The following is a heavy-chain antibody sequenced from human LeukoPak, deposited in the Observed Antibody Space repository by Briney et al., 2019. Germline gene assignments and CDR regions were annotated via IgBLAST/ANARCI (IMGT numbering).Heavy chain of an antibody. Sequence: PSETLSLTCTVSGGSISSSSYYWGWIRQPPGKGLEWIGSIYYSGSTYYNPSLKGRVTISVDTSKNQFSLKLSSVTAADTAVYYCARPLYYDSSGSKGNWFDPWGQGTLVTVSS. CDR1: GGSISSSSYY. D-gene: IGHD3-22*01. CDR3: ARPLYYDSSGSKGNWFDP. J-gene: IGHJ5*02. CDR2: IYYSGST. V-gene: IGHV4-39*01.